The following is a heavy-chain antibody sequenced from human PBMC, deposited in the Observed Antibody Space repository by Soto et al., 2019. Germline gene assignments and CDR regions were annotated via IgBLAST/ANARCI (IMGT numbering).Heavy chain of an antibody. D-gene: IGHD3-22*01. CDR1: GYSISSGYY. J-gene: IGHJ5*02. CDR2: IYHSGST. Sequence: SETLSLTCAVSGYSISSGYYWGFIRQPPGKGLEWIGSIYHSGSTYYNPSLKSRVTISVDTSKNQFSLKLSSVTAADAAVYYCASEGYYDSSGYLRWFDPWGQGTLVTVSS. V-gene: IGHV4-38-2*01. CDR3: ASEGYYDSSGYLRWFDP.